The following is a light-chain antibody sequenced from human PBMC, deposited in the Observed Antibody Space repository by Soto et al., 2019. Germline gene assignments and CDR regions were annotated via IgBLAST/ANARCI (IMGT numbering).Light chain of an antibody. CDR1: QSVSDSY. V-gene: IGKV3-20*01. CDR3: QHYGTSAL. Sequence: EIVLTQSPGTLSLSPGERATLSCRASQSVSDSYLAWYQHKPDQAPRLLIYASTRATGIPDRFSGSGSGTDFTLTISRLEPEDFAVYYCQHYGTSALFGPGTKVDIK. CDR2: AS. J-gene: IGKJ3*01.